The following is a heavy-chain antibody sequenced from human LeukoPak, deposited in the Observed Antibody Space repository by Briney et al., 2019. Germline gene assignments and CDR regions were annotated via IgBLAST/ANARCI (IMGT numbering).Heavy chain of an antibody. D-gene: IGHD3-16*01. CDR2: IYPGDSDT. V-gene: IGHV5-51*01. J-gene: IGHJ4*02. Sequence: GESLKISCKGSGYTVTNYWIGWVRQTPGKGLEWMGIIYPGDSDTRYNPSFQGQVTISADKSISTAYLQWSSLGASDTGIYYCARRGPSTEYFDHWGQGTLVTVSS. CDR1: GYTVTNYW. CDR3: ARRGPSTEYFDH.